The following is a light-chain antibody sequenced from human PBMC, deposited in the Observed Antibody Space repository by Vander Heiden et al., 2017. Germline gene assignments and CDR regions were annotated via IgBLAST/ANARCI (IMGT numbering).Light chain of an antibody. CDR3: QQHSNWPPFT. Sequence: EIVMTQSPATLSVSPGERATLSCRASQSVSGNLAWYQQKPGQAPRLPLHGASTRGTGCPAGCSGGGGGREVTLTTSSRQSEEVAAYYCQQHSNWPPFTFGHGTKVDI. CDR2: GAS. CDR1: QSVSGN. J-gene: IGKJ3*01. V-gene: IGKV3-15*01.